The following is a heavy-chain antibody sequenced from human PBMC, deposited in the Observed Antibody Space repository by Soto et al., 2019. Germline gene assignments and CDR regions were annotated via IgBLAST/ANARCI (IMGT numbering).Heavy chain of an antibody. D-gene: IGHD3-10*01. CDR2: ISAYNGNT. V-gene: IGHV1-18*01. CDR3: ARDRRYGSGPLYYYYGMDV. J-gene: IGHJ6*02. CDR1: GYTFTSYG. Sequence: GASVKVSCKASGYTFTSYGISWVRQAPGQGLEWMGWISAYNGNTNYAQKLQGRVTMTTDTSTSTAYMELRSLRSDDTAVYYCARDRRYGSGPLYYYYGMDVWGQGTTVTVSS.